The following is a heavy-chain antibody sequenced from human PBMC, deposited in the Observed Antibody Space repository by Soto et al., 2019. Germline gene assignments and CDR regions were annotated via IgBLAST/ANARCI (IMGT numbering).Heavy chain of an antibody. Sequence: ASVKVSCKASGYTFTGYYMHWVRQAPGQGLVWMGWINPNSGGTNYAQKFQGWVTMTRDTSISTDYMELSRLRSDDTAVYYCARARPLYYDILTGPYGMDVWGQGTTVTVSS. CDR3: ARARPLYYDILTGPYGMDV. CDR1: GYTFTGYY. D-gene: IGHD3-9*01. V-gene: IGHV1-2*04. J-gene: IGHJ6*02. CDR2: INPNSGGT.